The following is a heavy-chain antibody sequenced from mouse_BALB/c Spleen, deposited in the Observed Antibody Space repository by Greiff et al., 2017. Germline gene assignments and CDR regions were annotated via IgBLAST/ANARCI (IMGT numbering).Heavy chain of an antibody. D-gene: IGHD2-3*01. J-gene: IGHJ2*01. CDR2: SRNKANDYTT. CDR3: ARDAGYYAGFDY. V-gene: IGHV7-1*02. CDR1: GFTFSDFY. Sequence: DVKLVESGGGLVQPGGSLRLSCATSGFTFSDFYMEWVRQPPGKRLEWIAASRNKANDYTTEYSASVKGRFIVSRDTSQSILYLQMNALRAEDTAIYYCARDAGYYAGFDYWGQGTTLTVSS.